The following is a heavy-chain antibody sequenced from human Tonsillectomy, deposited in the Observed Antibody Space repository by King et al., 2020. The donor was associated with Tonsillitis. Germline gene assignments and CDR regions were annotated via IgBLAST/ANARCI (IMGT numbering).Heavy chain of an antibody. J-gene: IGHJ4*02. CDR1: GFIFSSYS. CDR2: ISSSSTDI. Sequence: QLVQSGGGLVKPGGSLRVSCAASGFIFSSYSINWVRQAPGKGLEWVSSISSSSTDINFADSVKGRFTISRDNAENSLYLQMNSLRAEDTAVYDCARSTHSGAHETWYFDYWGQGTRVTVSS. D-gene: IGHD4-17*01. CDR3: ARSTHSGAHETWYFDY. V-gene: IGHV3-21*01.